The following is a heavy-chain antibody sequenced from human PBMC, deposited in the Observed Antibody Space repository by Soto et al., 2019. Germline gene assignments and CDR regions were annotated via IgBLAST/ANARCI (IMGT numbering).Heavy chain of an antibody. CDR1: GGTFRNDI. CDR2: IIPHLDKT. J-gene: IGHJ4*02. D-gene: IGHD2-15*01. V-gene: IGHV1-18*01. CDR3: ARDLSGNPGY. Sequence: ASVKVSCKTSGGTFRNDIITWVRQAPGQGLEWMGRIIPHLDKTNYAQKLQGRVTMTTDTSTSTAYMELRSLRSDDTAVYYCARDLSGNPGYWGQGTLVTVSS.